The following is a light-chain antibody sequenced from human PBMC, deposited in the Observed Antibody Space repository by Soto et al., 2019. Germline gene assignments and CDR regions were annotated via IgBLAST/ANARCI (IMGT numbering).Light chain of an antibody. CDR1: QSIGSW. Sequence: DIQMTQSPSTLSASVGDRVTITCRASQSIGSWLAWYQQKPGKAPKVLIYKASSLESGVPSRFSGSGSGTEFTLTISSLQPDDFATYYCQQYYSYSWTFGQGPKVDIK. CDR2: KAS. V-gene: IGKV1-5*03. J-gene: IGKJ1*01. CDR3: QQYYSYSWT.